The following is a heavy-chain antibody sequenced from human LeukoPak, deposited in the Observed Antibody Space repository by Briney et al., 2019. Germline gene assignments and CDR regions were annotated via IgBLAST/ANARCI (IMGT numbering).Heavy chain of an antibody. D-gene: IGHD3-10*01. Sequence: ASVKVSCKASGQSLTGYFIHWVRQAPGQGLEWVGRIDPNTGDTLYAQNFQGRVTVTSATSISTAYMELSRLTSDDTAVYFCARLGLHGSGTYYFFDYWGQGTLVTVSS. V-gene: IGHV1-2*06. CDR1: GQSLTGYF. CDR2: IDPNTGDT. J-gene: IGHJ4*02. CDR3: ARLGLHGSGTYYFFDY.